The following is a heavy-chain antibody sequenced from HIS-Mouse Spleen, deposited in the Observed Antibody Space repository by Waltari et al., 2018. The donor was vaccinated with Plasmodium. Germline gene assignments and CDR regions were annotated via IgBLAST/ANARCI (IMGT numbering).Heavy chain of an antibody. CDR2: KSYDGSNN. V-gene: IGHV3-30*04. Sequence: QVQLVESGGGVVQPGRSLRLSCAASGFTFSSYAMHWVRQAPGKGLEWVAVKSYDGSNNFYADSVKGRFTISRDNSKNTLFLQMNSLGAEYTAVYYCARLYYDFWSGYYPYGMDGWGQGTTVTVSS. CDR3: ARLYYDFWSGYYPYGMDG. CDR1: GFTFSSYA. J-gene: IGHJ6*02. D-gene: IGHD3-3*01.